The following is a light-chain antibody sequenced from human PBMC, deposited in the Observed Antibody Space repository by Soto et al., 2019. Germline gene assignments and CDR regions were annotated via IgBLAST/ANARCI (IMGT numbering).Light chain of an antibody. CDR2: GTS. J-gene: IGKJ5*01. CDR3: QQYGSSIT. CDR1: QSVRRSY. Sequence: QFPGTLSFSPGERAAPSFRASQSVRRSYLARYQQKPGQAPRLLIYGTSSRATGIPDRFSGSGSGTDFTLTISRLEPEDFAVFYCQQYGSSITFGQGTRLEIK. V-gene: IGKV3-20*01.